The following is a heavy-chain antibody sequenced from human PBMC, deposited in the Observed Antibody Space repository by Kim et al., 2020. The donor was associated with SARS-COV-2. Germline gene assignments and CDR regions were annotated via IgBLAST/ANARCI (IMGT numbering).Heavy chain of an antibody. CDR2: INTNTGNP. D-gene: IGHD2-15*01. CDR1: GYTFTSYA. J-gene: IGHJ6*02. CDR3: ARRGEYCSGGSCYGYYYYYYGMDV. V-gene: IGHV7-4-1*02. Sequence: ASVKVSCKASGYTFTSYAMNWVRQAPGQGLEWMGWINTNTGNPTYAQGFTGRFVFSLDTSVSTAYLQISSLKAEDTAVYYCARRGEYCSGGSCYGYYYYYYGMDVWGPGTTVTVSS.